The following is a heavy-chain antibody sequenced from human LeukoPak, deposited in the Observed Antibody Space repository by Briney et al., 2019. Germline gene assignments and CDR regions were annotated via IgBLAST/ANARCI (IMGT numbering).Heavy chain of an antibody. CDR1: GFTFSSYS. V-gene: IGHV3-21*01. J-gene: IGHJ4*02. CDR3: ARDFMAGPRGGY. CDR2: ISSSSSYI. D-gene: IGHD6-19*01. Sequence: GGSLRLSCAASGFTFSSYSMNWVRQAPGKGLEWVSSISSSSSYIYYADSVKGRFTISRDNAKNSLYLQMNSLRAEDTAVYYCARDFMAGPRGGYWGQGTLVTVSS.